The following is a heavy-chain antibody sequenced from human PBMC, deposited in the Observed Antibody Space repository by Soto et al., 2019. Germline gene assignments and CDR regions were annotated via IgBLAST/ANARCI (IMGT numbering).Heavy chain of an antibody. J-gene: IGHJ4*02. CDR2: ISSTTNYI. V-gene: IGHV3-21*06. CDR1: GFTYTRYS. CDR3: ARESEDLTSNFVY. Sequence: GGSLRLSCAASGFTYTRYSMNWVRQAPGKGLEWVSSISSTTNYIYYGDSMKGRFTISRDNAKNSLYLEMNSLRAEDTAVYYCARESEDLTSNFVYWGQGTLVTVSS.